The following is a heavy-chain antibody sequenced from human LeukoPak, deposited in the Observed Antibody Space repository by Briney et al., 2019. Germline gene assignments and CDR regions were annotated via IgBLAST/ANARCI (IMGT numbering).Heavy chain of an antibody. CDR2: IYHAGST. V-gene: IGHV4-4*02. CDR1: GASISSSNW. D-gene: IGHD6-19*01. J-gene: IGHJ4*02. CDR3: ARSVAVTGQFDF. Sequence: PSGTLSLTCTVSGASISSSNWWTWVRQPPGEALEWIGEIYHAGSTKYNPSLKSQLTISVDKSNNSFSLSLTSVTAADTAFYYCARSVAVTGQFDFWGQGTLVTVSS.